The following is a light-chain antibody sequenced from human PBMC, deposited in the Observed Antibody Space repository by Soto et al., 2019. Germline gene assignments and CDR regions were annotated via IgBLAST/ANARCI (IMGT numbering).Light chain of an antibody. Sequence: QSVLTQPPSVSGAPGQRVTISCTGSSSNIGAGYDVHWYQQFPGTAPKLLIYGNNNRPAGAPDRFSGSKSGASASLAITGLQPEDEAVYYCQSYDTSLSGYWVFGGGTKLTVL. CDR3: QSYDTSLSGYWV. CDR2: GNN. CDR1: SSNIGAGYD. J-gene: IGLJ3*02. V-gene: IGLV1-40*01.